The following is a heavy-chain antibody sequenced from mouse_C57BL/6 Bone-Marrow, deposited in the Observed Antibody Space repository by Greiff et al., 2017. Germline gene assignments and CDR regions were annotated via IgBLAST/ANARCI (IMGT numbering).Heavy chain of an antibody. V-gene: IGHV2-2*01. CDR2: IWSGGST. CDR3: ARGDSSGSFAY. Sequence: VQLQQSGPGLVQPSQSLSITCTVSGFSLTSYGVHWVRQSPGKGLEWLGVIWSGGSTDSNAAFISRLSISKDNSKSQVFFKMNSLQADDTAIYYCARGDSSGSFAYWGQGTLVTVSA. D-gene: IGHD3-2*02. J-gene: IGHJ3*01. CDR1: GFSLTSYG.